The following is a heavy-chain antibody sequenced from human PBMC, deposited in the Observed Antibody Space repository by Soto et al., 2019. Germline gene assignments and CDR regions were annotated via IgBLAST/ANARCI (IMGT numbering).Heavy chain of an antibody. V-gene: IGHV1-69*01. J-gene: IGHJ6*02. Sequence: QVQLAQSGAEVKKPGSSVRVACKASGGTFSSWALSWVRQAPGPGLEWMGGIIPIFGTTKYAQKFQGRVTIPADASTSTVYMEPSSLRSEDTAVQSSARVTNVSYDSRDSSPVRGLSTPYGMDVWGQGAGGTVS. CDR1: GGTFSSWA. CDR2: IIPIFGTT. CDR3: ARVTNVSYDSRDSSPVRGLSTPYGMDV. D-gene: IGHD3-22*01.